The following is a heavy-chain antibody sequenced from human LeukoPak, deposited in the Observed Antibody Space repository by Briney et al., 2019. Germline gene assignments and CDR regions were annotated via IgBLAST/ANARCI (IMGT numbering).Heavy chain of an antibody. V-gene: IGHV3-21*01. CDR3: ARLGYCSGGSCYSGVAFDI. CDR1: GFTFSSYS. Sequence: PGESLRLSCAASGFTFSSYSMNWVRQAPGKGLEWVSSISSASTYIYYADSVKGRFTISRDNAKNSLYLQMNSLRAEDTAVYYCARLGYCSGGSCYSGVAFDIWGQGTMVTVSS. J-gene: IGHJ3*02. D-gene: IGHD2-15*01. CDR2: ISSASTYI.